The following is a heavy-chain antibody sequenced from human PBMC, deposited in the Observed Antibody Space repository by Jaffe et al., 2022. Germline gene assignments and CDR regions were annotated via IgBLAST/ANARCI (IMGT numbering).Heavy chain of an antibody. CDR3: ARNSMITFGGVIAPYAFDI. Sequence: EVQLVESGGGLVQPGGSLRLSCAASGFTFSSYAMHWVRQAPGKGLEYVSAISSNGGSTYYANSVKGRFTISRDNSKNTLYLQMGSLRAEDMAVYYCARNSMITFGGVIAPYAFDIWGQGTMVTVSS. D-gene: IGHD3-16*02. CDR1: GFTFSSYA. CDR2: ISSNGGST. J-gene: IGHJ3*02. V-gene: IGHV3-64*01.